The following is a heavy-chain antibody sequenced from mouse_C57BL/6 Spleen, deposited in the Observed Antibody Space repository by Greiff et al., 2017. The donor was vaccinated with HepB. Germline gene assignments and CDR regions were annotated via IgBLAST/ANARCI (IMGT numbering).Heavy chain of an antibody. CDR1: GYTFTDYE. D-gene: IGHD1-1*01. J-gene: IGHJ2*01. Sequence: VQLKQSGAELVRPGASVTLSCKASGYTFTDYEMHWVKQTPVHGLEWIGAIDPETGGTAYNQKFKGKAILTADKSSSTAYMELRSLTSEDSAVYYCTRVEDYGSSYGYWGQGTTLTVSS. CDR2: IDPETGGT. V-gene: IGHV1-15*01. CDR3: TRVEDYGSSYGY.